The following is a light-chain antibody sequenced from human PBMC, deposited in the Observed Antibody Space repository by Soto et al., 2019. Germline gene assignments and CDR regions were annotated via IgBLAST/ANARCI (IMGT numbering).Light chain of an antibody. Sequence: DIQMTQSPSSLSASVGDRVTITCQASQNINNYLNWYQQKPGRAPKLLIYDASNLEGGVPSRFRGSGSGTDFTFTISRLQPEDIATYYCQQYENLPTFGQGTRLENK. V-gene: IGKV1-33*01. J-gene: IGKJ5*01. CDR3: QQYENLPT. CDR2: DAS. CDR1: QNINNY.